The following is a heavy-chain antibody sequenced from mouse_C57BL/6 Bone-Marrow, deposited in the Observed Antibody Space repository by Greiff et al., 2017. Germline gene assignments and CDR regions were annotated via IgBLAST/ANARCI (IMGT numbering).Heavy chain of an antibody. CDR2: INPSTGGT. J-gene: IGHJ2*01. V-gene: IGHV1-53*01. CDR3: ARREKTAQVVDY. Sequence: HVQLQQPGTELVKPGASVKLSCKASGYTFTSYWMHWVKQRPGQGLEWIGIINPSTGGTNYNEKFKSKATLTVDKSSSTPYMQLSSLTSEDSAVYYCARREKTAQVVDYWGQGTTLTVSS. CDR1: GYTFTSYW. D-gene: IGHD3-2*02.